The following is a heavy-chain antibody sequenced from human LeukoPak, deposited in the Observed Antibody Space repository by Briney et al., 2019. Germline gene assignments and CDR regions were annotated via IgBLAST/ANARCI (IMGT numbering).Heavy chain of an antibody. V-gene: IGHV3-53*01. CDR3: ARVVDHDYGDYYLDY. D-gene: IGHD4-17*01. J-gene: IGHJ4*02. CDR1: GFTVSSND. Sequence: PGGSLRLSCAASGFTVSSNDMSWVRQDPGKGRECISVIYSGGSTDYADSVKGRLTISRDNSKNTLYLQMNSLRAEDTAVYYCARVVDHDYGDYYLDYWGQGTLVTVSS. CDR2: IYSGGST.